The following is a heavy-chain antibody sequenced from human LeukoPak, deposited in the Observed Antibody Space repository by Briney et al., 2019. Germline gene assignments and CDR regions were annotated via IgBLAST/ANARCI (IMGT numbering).Heavy chain of an antibody. CDR1: GFTFTNAW. V-gene: IGHV3-15*01. D-gene: IGHD1-26*01. Sequence: GGSLRLSCAASGFTFTNAWMNWVRQGPGKGLEWVGRIKSRTDNATTDYAAPVKGRFTISRDDSKNTLYLQMNSLKTGDTAVYYCTTLGDNYSGIVGEDYWGQGTLVTVSS. CDR3: TTLGDNYSGIVGEDY. CDR2: IKSRTDNATT. J-gene: IGHJ4*02.